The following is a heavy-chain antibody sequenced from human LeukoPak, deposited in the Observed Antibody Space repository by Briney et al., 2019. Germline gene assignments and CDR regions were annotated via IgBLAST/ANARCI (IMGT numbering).Heavy chain of an antibody. CDR3: VGNYYDSSGLDY. CDR2: ISSSGAYI. CDR1: GFTFSTYS. Sequence: PGGSLRLSCAASGFTFSTYSMNWVRQAPGKGLECVSSISSSGAYIYYADSVKGRFTISRDNAKKSLYLQMNSLRAEDTAIYYCVGNYYDSSGLDYWGQETLVTVSS. V-gene: IGHV3-21*01. J-gene: IGHJ4*02. D-gene: IGHD3-22*01.